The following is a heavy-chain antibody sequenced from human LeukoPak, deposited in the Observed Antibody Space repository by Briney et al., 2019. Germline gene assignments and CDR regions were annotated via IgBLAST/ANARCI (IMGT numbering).Heavy chain of an antibody. V-gene: IGHV3-7*01. CDR1: GFTFSSYW. CDR3: ATHNLFRFEY. D-gene: IGHD2-21*01. Sequence: GGSLRLSCAASGFTFSSYWMSWVRQAPGKGLEWVANIKQDGSEKYYVDSVKGRFTISRDNAKNSLYLQVNTLRPEDTAVYYCATHNLFRFEYWGQGTLVTVRS. J-gene: IGHJ4*02. CDR2: IKQDGSEK.